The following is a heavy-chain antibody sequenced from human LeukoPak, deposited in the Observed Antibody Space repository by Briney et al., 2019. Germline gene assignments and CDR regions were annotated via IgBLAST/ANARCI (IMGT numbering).Heavy chain of an antibody. D-gene: IGHD3-16*01. V-gene: IGHV3-53*01. Sequence: GGSLRLSCAASGVTVSSNYMSWVRQAPGKGLEWVSVIYSGGSTYYADSVKGRFTISRDNSKNTLYLQMNSLRAEDTAVYYCARDRGSSYFQHWGQGTLVTVSS. CDR3: ARDRGSSYFQH. J-gene: IGHJ1*01. CDR2: IYSGGST. CDR1: GVTVSSNY.